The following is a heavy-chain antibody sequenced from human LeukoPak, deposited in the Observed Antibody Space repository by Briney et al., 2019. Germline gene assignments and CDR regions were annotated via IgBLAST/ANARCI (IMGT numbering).Heavy chain of an antibody. J-gene: IGHJ4*02. CDR3: AGDRGMTFGGVIVPYDFDY. Sequence: ASVKVSCKASGYTFTSYGISWVRQAPGQGLEWMGWISAYNGNTNYAQKLQGRVTMTTDTSTSTAYMELRSLRSDDTAVYYCAGDRGMTFGGVIVPYDFDYWGQGTLVTVSS. D-gene: IGHD3-16*02. V-gene: IGHV1-18*01. CDR1: GYTFTSYG. CDR2: ISAYNGNT.